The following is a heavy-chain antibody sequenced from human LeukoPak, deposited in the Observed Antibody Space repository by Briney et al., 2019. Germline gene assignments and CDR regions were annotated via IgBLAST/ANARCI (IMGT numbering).Heavy chain of an antibody. Sequence: PSQTLSLTCTVSGCSISRDGHYWSWIRQYPGKGLESIGSGSSSGTTTDNPSLKSRLTISLDTYPNQFSLNLRSLTAADTAVYYCAREMVRDAFDIWGQGTMVTVSS. J-gene: IGHJ3*02. CDR3: AREMVRDAFDI. CDR1: GCSISRDGHY. D-gene: IGHD2-8*01. V-gene: IGHV4-31*03. CDR2: GSSSGTT.